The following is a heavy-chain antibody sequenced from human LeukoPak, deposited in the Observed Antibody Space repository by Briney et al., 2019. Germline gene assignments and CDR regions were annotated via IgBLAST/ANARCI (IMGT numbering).Heavy chain of an antibody. CDR2: IYYSGST. V-gene: IGHV4-59*01. J-gene: IGHJ4*02. CDR1: GGSISSYY. D-gene: IGHD3-22*01. Sequence: MPSETLSLTCTVSGGSISSYYWSWIRQPPGKGLEWIGYIYYSGSTNYNPSLKSRVTISVDTSKNQFSLKLSSVTAADTAVYYCARGTDDSSGYPFDYWGQGTLVTVSS. CDR3: ARGTDDSSGYPFDY.